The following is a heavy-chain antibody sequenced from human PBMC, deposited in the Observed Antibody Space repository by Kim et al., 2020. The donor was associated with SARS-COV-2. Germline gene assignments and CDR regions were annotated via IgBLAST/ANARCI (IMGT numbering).Heavy chain of an antibody. V-gene: IGHV3-7*01. J-gene: IGHJ4*01. CDR1: GFSLGDYW. CDR3: ARWTSTSYY. Sequence: GGSLRLSCAASGFSLGDYWMNWVRQAPGKGLEWVANIKQDGTDKHYVDSVKGRFTISRDNAKNSLYLQMNSLSAEDTAVYYCARWTSTSYYLGHGTLVT. CDR2: IKQDGTDK. D-gene: IGHD2-2*01.